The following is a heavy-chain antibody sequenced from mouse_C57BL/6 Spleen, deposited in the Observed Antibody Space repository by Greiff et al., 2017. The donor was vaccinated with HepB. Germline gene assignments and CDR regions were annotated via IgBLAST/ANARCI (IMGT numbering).Heavy chain of an antibody. Sequence: VHLVESGPGLVQPSQSLSITCTVSGFSLTSYGVHWVRQSPGKGLEWLGVIWRGGSTDYNAAFMSRLSITKDNSTSQVFFKMNSLQADDTAIYYCAKNYCGSSYWYFDVWGTGTTVTVSS. J-gene: IGHJ1*03. CDR3: AKNYCGSSYWYFDV. CDR2: IWRGGST. V-gene: IGHV2-5*01. D-gene: IGHD1-1*01. CDR1: GFSLTSYG.